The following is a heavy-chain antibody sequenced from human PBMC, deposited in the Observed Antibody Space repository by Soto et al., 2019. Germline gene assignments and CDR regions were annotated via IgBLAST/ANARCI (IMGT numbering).Heavy chain of an antibody. CDR3: AKGGRQWLVTSDFNY. CDR1: CGSISSSSYY. CDR2: IYYSGST. J-gene: IGHJ4*02. V-gene: IGHV4-39*01. Sequence: SETLSVTCTVSCGSISSSSYYCGRIRQPPGKGLEWIGSIYYSGSTYYNPSLKSRVTISRDSSKNTVSLEMTSLRAEDTAVYYCAKGGRQWLVTSDFNYWGQGALVTVSS. D-gene: IGHD6-19*01.